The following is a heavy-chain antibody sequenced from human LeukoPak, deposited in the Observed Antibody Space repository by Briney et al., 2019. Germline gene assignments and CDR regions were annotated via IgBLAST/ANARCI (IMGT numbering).Heavy chain of an antibody. D-gene: IGHD3-16*01. CDR1: GYTFSSHG. J-gene: IGHJ4*02. Sequence: PGGSLRLFCAASGYTFSSHGMTWVRQAPGKGLEWVSTINGAGDNTNYAETVKGRFTISRDNSKNTVYLQMNSLRAEDTAIYYCAKVTVCYGCYFDYWGQGTLVTVS. CDR2: INGAGDNT. CDR3: AKVTVCYGCYFDY. V-gene: IGHV3-23*01.